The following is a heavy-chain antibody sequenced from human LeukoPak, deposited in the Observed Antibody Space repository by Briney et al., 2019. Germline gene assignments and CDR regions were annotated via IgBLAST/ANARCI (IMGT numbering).Heavy chain of an antibody. J-gene: IGHJ6*03. D-gene: IGHD1-7*01. CDR1: GFTLGSYA. Sequence: PGGSLRLSCEASGFTLGSYAMSWVRQAPGKGLEWVSAISGSGGSTYYADSVKGRFTISRDNSKNTLYLQMNSLRADDTAVYYCAKRRGLELTYYYHMDVWGKGTTVTVSS. V-gene: IGHV3-23*01. CDR2: ISGSGGST. CDR3: AKRRGLELTYYYHMDV.